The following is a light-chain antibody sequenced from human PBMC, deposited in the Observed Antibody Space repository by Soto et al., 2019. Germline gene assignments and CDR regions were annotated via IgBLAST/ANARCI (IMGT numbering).Light chain of an antibody. Sequence: DIQVTQSPPTLSASVGDRVTITCRASQTISTWMAWYQQKPGKAPKLLISDVSTLERGVPSRFSGSGSATEFTLTISGLQPDDFATYYCQQYKDYVYTFGQGTKVESK. J-gene: IGKJ2*01. V-gene: IGKV1-5*01. CDR2: DVS. CDR1: QTISTW. CDR3: QQYKDYVYT.